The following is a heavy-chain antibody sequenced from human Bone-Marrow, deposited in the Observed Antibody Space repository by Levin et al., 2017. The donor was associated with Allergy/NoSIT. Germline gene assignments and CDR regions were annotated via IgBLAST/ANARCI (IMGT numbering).Heavy chain of an antibody. V-gene: IGHV3-74*01. D-gene: IGHD3-3*01. J-gene: IGHJ4*02. CDR2: IDSDGGLT. CDR1: GFSFSSYW. Sequence: GGSLRLSCAASGFSFSSYWMHWVRQAPGEGLVWVSRIDSDGGLTNYADSVNGRFTISRDNAKNTLFLQMNSLRAEDTAVYYCVSGYYTTADFHYWGLGTLVTVSS. CDR3: VSGYYTTADFHY.